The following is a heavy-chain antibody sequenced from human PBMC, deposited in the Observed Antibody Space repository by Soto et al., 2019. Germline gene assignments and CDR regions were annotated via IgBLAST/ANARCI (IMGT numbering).Heavy chain of an antibody. CDR1: GFTFSSYS. J-gene: IGHJ2*01. CDR3: ARGVVGATYWYFDL. V-gene: IGHV3-21*01. D-gene: IGHD1-26*01. CDR2: ISSSSSYI. Sequence: EVQLVESGGGLVKPGGSLRLSCAASGFTFSSYSRNWVRQAPGKGLEWVSSISSSSSYIYYADSVKGRFTISRDNAKNSLYLQMNSLRAEDTAVYYCARGVVGATYWYFDLWGRGTLVTVSS.